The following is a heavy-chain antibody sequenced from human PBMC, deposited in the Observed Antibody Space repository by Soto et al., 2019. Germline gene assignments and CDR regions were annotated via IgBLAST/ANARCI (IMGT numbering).Heavy chain of an antibody. CDR1: GFTVSSNY. J-gene: IGHJ4*02. D-gene: IGHD2-15*01. CDR3: ARTCSGGTCSFDY. V-gene: IGHV3-66*01. CDR2: IYSGGST. Sequence: PGGSVRLSCAASGFTVSSNYMIWVRQAPGKGLEWVSVIYSGGSTYYADSVKGRFTISRDNSENTLYLQMNSLRAEDTAVYYCARTCSGGTCSFDYWGQGTLVTVSS.